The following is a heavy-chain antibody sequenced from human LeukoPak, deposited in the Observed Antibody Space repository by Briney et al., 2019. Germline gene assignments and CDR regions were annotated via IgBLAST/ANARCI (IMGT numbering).Heavy chain of an antibody. CDR1: GFTFRDFS. V-gene: IGHV3-43*02. CDR3: AKGNNSFSFNFDY. D-gene: IGHD1-14*01. J-gene: IGHJ4*02. Sequence: GGSLRLSCAASGFTFRDFSMHWVRQVPGKGLEWVSLISGDGGATHYADSVKGRFTISRDNSKNSVYLQMSSLRVEDTAFYYCAKGNNSFSFNFDYCGQGPLVTVSS. CDR2: ISGDGGAT.